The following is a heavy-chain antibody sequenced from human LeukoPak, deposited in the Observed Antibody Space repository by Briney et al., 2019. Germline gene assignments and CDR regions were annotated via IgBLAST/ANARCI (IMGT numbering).Heavy chain of an antibody. D-gene: IGHD6-13*01. CDR2: ISYIGRT. CDR1: DDSFSSHY. Sequence: SETLSLTCAVSDDSFSSHYWTWIRQPPGKGLEWIGYISYIGRTNYNPSLKSRVTISIDTSKNQFSLKLTSVTAADTAVYYCARIESSWYGGYYYYGMDVWGQGTTVTVSS. V-gene: IGHV4-59*11. J-gene: IGHJ6*02. CDR3: ARIESSWYGGYYYYGMDV.